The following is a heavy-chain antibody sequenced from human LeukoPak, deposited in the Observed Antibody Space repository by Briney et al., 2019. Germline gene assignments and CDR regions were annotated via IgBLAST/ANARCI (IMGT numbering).Heavy chain of an antibody. CDR2: INPSGGRT. V-gene: IGHV1-46*01. J-gene: IGHJ5*02. CDR1: GYTFTSYY. Sequence: ASVKVSCKASGYTFTSYYMHWVRQAPGQGLEWMGIINPSGGRTRYAQKFQGRVTMTRDMSTSTVYMELSSLRSEDTAVYYCARIVGAFGGGPDNWFDPWGQGTLVTVSS. D-gene: IGHD1-26*01. CDR3: ARIVGAFGGGPDNWFDP.